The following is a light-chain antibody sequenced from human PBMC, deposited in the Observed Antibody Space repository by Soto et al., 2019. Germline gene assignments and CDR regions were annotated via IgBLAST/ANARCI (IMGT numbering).Light chain of an antibody. CDR1: QSISSY. V-gene: IGKV1-39*01. Sequence: DIQMTQSPSSLSASVGDRVTITCRASQSISSYLNWYQQKPGKAPKLLIYAASSLQSGVPSMFSGSGSVTDFTLTISSLQPEDFATYYCQQSYSTPPTFGQGTKLEIK. CDR2: AAS. J-gene: IGKJ2*01. CDR3: QQSYSTPPT.